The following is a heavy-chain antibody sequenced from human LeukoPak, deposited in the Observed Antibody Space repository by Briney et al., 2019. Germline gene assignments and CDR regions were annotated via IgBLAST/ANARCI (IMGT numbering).Heavy chain of an antibody. CDR1: GGSISNYY. CDR3: ARDWGVGGRPGYMDV. J-gene: IGHJ6*03. Sequence: SETLSLTCTVSGGSISNYYWSWIRQPPGKGLEWIGFIYYSGSTNYNPSLKSRVTISVDTSKNQFSLKVRSVTPADTAVYFCARDWGVGGRPGYMDVWGKGTTVTVSS. CDR2: IYYSGST. D-gene: IGHD6-6*01. V-gene: IGHV4-59*01.